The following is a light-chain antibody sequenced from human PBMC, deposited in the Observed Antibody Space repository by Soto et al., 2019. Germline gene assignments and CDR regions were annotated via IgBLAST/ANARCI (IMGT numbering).Light chain of an antibody. CDR2: DAS. V-gene: IGKV3-11*01. CDR3: QQRSNRPWT. J-gene: IGKJ1*01. CDR1: QSVSSY. Sequence: EIVLTQSPATLSLSPGERATLSCWASQSVSSYLAWYQHKPGQAPRLLIYDASNRATGIPARFSGSGSGKDFTLTISSLEPEDFAVYYCQQRSNRPWTFGQGTKVEIK.